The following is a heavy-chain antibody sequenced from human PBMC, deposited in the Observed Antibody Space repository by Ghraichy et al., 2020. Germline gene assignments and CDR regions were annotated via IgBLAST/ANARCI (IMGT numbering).Heavy chain of an antibody. D-gene: IGHD3-16*01. Sequence: ASVKVSCKASGYTFTDYYIHWLRQAPGQGLQWMGRIAPNSGGTVFAHNFQGRVTLTRDTSISTAYMEMHRLRSDDTAIYYCARDPGGNWFDTWGPGTLVTVSS. CDR1: GYTFTDYY. J-gene: IGHJ5*02. CDR3: ARDPGGNWFDT. V-gene: IGHV1-2*06. CDR2: IAPNSGGT.